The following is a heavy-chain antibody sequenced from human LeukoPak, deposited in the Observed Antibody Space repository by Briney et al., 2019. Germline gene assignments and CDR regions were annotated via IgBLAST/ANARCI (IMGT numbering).Heavy chain of an antibody. CDR3: VKDLDKGDRASWYSLHY. J-gene: IGHJ4*02. CDR2: ISANGGST. CDR1: GFIISDYA. D-gene: IGHD6-13*01. Sequence: GGSLRLSCSASGFIISDYAMHWVRQAPGKGLEYVSGISANGGSTYHADSVKGRFTISRDTSKNTLYLQMSSLRAEDTAMYYCVKDLDKGDRASWYSLHYWGQGTLVTVSS. V-gene: IGHV3-64D*06.